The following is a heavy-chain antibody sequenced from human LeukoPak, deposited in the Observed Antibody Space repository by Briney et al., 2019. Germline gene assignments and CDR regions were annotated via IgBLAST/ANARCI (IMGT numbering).Heavy chain of an antibody. V-gene: IGHV1-18*01. CDR3: AAGHYDSSGYYPPQDYYYYGMDV. Sequence: ASVKVSCKASGYTFTSYGISWVRQAPGQGLEWMGWISAYNGNTNYAQKLQGRVTMTTDTSTSTAYMELSSLRSEDTAVYYCAAGHYDSSGYYPPQDYYYYGMDVWGQGTTVTVSS. CDR1: GYTFTSYG. J-gene: IGHJ6*02. D-gene: IGHD3-22*01. CDR2: ISAYNGNT.